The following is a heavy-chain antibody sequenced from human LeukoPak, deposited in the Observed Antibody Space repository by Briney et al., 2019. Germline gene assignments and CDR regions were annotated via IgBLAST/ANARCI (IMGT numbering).Heavy chain of an antibody. CDR1: GFTFSSYG. CDR2: IRYDGSNK. Sequence: GGSLRLSCAASGFTFSSYGMHWVRQAPGKGLEWVAFIRYDGSNKYYADSVKGRFTISRDNSKNTLYPQMNSLRAEDTAVYYCAKDLLASSGSYLDYWGQGTLVTVSS. J-gene: IGHJ4*02. V-gene: IGHV3-30*02. CDR3: AKDLLASSGSYLDY. D-gene: IGHD3-10*01.